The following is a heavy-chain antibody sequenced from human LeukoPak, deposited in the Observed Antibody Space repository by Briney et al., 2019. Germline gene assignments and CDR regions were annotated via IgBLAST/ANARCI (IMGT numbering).Heavy chain of an antibody. V-gene: IGHV3-48*01. D-gene: IGHD2-8*01. CDR3: ARVRCTNGVCYLDY. CDR2: ISSSSSTI. Sequence: GGSLRLSCAASGFTFSSYSMNWVRQAPGKGLEWVSYISSSSSTIYYADSVKGRFTISRDNAKNSLYLQMNSLRAEDTAVYYCARVRCTNGVCYLDYWGQGTLVTVSS. CDR1: GFTFSSYS. J-gene: IGHJ4*02.